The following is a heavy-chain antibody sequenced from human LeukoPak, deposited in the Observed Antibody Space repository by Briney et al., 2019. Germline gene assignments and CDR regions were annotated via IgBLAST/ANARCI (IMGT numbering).Heavy chain of an antibody. CDR3: ARVGYSSSWGFDY. CDR2: IKQDGSEK. CDR1: GFTFSSYW. J-gene: IGHJ4*02. V-gene: IGHV3-7*01. Sequence: GGSLRLSCAASGFTFSSYWMSWVRQAPGKGLEWVANIKQDGSEKYYVDSVKGRFTISRDNAKNSLYLQMNSLRAEDTAVYYCARVGYSSSWGFDYWGQGTLVTVSS. D-gene: IGHD6-13*01.